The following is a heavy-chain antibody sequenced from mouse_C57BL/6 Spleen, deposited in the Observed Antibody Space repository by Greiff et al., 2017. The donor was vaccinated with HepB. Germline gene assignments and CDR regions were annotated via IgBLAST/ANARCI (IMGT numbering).Heavy chain of an antibody. V-gene: IGHV5-16*01. CDR2: INYDGNST. D-gene: IGHD4-1*01. CDR1: GFTFSDYY. Sequence: EVMLVESEGGLVQPGSSMKLSCTASGFTFSDYYMAWVRQVPEKGLEWVANINYDGNSTYYLDSLKSRFIISRDNAKNILYLQMSSLKSEDTATYYCARVDWDDWFAYWGQGTLVTVSA. J-gene: IGHJ3*01. CDR3: ARVDWDDWFAY.